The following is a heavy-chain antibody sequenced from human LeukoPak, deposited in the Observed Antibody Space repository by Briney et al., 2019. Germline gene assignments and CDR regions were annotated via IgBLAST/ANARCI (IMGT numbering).Heavy chain of an antibody. CDR3: ARYNYGSGSDGEHVGFNYYYYYMDV. CDR2: IYTSGST. J-gene: IGHJ6*03. D-gene: IGHD3-10*01. V-gene: IGHV4-4*07. Sequence: SETLSLTCTVSGGSIRSYYWSWIRQPAGKGLEWIGRIYTSGSTNYNPSLKSRVTMSVDTSKNQFSLKLSSVTAADTAVYYCARYNYGSGSDGEHVGFNYYYYYMDVWGKGTTVTVSS. CDR1: GGSIRSYY.